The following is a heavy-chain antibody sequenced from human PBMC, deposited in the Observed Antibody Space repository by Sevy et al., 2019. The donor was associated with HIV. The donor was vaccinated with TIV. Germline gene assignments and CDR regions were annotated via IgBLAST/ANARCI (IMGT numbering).Heavy chain of an antibody. J-gene: IGHJ4*02. CDR1: GFTFSSYS. CDR3: ARDHFVWGSYRYNNDY. Sequence: GSLRLSCAASGFTFSSYSMNWVRQAPGKGLEWVSSIGSSSSYIYYADSVKGRFTISRDNAKNSLYLQMNSLRAEDTAVYYCARDHFVWGSYRYNNDYWGQGTLVTVSS. V-gene: IGHV3-21*01. CDR2: IGSSSSYI. D-gene: IGHD3-16*02.